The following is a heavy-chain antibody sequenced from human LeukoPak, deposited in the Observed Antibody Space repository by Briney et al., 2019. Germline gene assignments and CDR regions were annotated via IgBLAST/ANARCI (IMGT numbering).Heavy chain of an antibody. D-gene: IGHD6-13*01. CDR3: ARPRGATAALDY. Sequence: PSETLSLACAVYGGSFSGYYWSWIRRPPGKGLEWIGEINHSGSTNYNPPLKSRVTISVDTSKNQFSLKLSSVTAADTAVYYCARPRGATAALDYWGQGTLVTVSS. J-gene: IGHJ4*02. CDR1: GGSFSGYY. V-gene: IGHV4-34*01. CDR2: INHSGST.